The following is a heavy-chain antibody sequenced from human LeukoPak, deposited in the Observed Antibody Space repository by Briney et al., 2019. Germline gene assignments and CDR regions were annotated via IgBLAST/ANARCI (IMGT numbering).Heavy chain of an antibody. CDR1: GFTFNNYW. J-gene: IGHJ5*02. CDR3: ARGVSVVSVWLFRWHWFDP. D-gene: IGHD3-9*01. Sequence: GSLRLSCAASGFTFNNYWMSWIRQPPGKGLEWIGEINHSGSTNYNPSLKSRVTISVDTSKNQFSLKLSSVTAADTAVYYCARGVSVVSVWLFRWHWFDPWGQGTLVTVSS. CDR2: INHSGST. V-gene: IGHV4-34*01.